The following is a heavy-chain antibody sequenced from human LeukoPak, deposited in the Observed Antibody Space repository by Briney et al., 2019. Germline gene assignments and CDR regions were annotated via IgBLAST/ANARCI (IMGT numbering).Heavy chain of an antibody. Sequence: GGSLRLSCAASGFTFSSYAMSWVRQAPGKRLEWVSAISGSGGSTYYADSVKGRFTISRDNSKNTLYLQMNSLRAEDTAVYYCAISVGSPMIVGVFDIWGQGTMVPVSS. J-gene: IGHJ3*02. D-gene: IGHD3-22*01. V-gene: IGHV3-23*01. CDR2: ISGSGGST. CDR1: GFTFSSYA. CDR3: AISVGSPMIVGVFDI.